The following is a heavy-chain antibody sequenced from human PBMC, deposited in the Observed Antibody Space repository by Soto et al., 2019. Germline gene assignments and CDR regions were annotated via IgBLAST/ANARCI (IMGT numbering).Heavy chain of an antibody. D-gene: IGHD2-8*01. CDR2: INPNSGGT. J-gene: IGHJ4*02. CDR3: ARHGLGYCTNGVCYTSGRWLQFDY. V-gene: IGHV1-2*02. CDR1: GYTFTGYY. Sequence: ASVKVSCKASGYTFTGYYMHWVRQAPGQGLEWMGWINPNSGGTNYAQKFQGRVTMTRDTPISTAYMELSRLRSDDTAVYYCARHGLGYCTNGVCYTSGRWLQFDYWGQGTLVTVSS.